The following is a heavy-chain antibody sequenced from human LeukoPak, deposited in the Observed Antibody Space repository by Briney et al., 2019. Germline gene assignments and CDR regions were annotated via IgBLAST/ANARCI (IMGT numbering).Heavy chain of an antibody. D-gene: IGHD5-24*01. CDR3: VRGVEMATKVGTFDI. CDR2: IYAGGMT. J-gene: IGHJ3*02. V-gene: IGHV3-66*01. CDR1: TFSVSNNY. Sequence: PPGGSLRLSCAASTFSVSNNYMSWVRQAPGKGLEWVSVIYAGGMTYYADSVRGRFSISRDNSKNTVYLQMNSLRAEDTAVYYCVRGVEMATKVGTFDIWGQGTMFTVSS.